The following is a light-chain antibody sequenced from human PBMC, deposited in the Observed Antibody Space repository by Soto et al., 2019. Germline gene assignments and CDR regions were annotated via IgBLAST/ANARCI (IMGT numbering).Light chain of an antibody. CDR2: DAS. CDR3: QQYHYWPIT. CDR1: QTVRNNY. J-gene: IGKJ5*01. Sequence: EFVLTQSPGTLSLSPGERATLSCRASQTVRNNYLAWYQQKPGQAPRLLIYDASSRATGIPDRFSGGGSGTEFTLTISSLQSEDFAVYLCQQYHYWPITFGQGTRLEIK. V-gene: IGKV3-20*01.